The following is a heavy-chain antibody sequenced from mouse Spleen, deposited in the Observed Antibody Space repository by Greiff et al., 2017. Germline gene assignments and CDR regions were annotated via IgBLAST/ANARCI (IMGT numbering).Heavy chain of an antibody. CDR1: GYSFTGYY. D-gene: IGHD3-1*01. J-gene: IGHJ4*01. Sequence: DVKLQESGPELVKPGASVKISCKASGYSFTGYYMNWVKQSPEKSLEWIGEINPSTGGTTYNQKFKAKATLTVDKSSSTAYMQLKSLTSEDSAVYYCARELGSYAMDYWGQGTSVTVSS. CDR2: INPSTGGT. CDR3: ARELGSYAMDY. V-gene: IGHV1-42*01.